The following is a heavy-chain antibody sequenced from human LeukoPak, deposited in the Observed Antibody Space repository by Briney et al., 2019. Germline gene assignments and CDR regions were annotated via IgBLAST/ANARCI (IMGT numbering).Heavy chain of an antibody. CDR3: AKGLTTPSEDYFDY. J-gene: IGHJ4*02. V-gene: IGHV3-23*01. CDR1: GFTFSNYA. CDR2: ISASGGIT. Sequence: GGSLRLSCVASGFTFSNYAMSWVRQAPGKGLEWVSAISASGGITYDADSVKGRFTISRDNSKNTLYLQVNSLRAEDTAVYYCAKGLTTPSEDYFDYWGQGTLVTVSS. D-gene: IGHD4-11*01.